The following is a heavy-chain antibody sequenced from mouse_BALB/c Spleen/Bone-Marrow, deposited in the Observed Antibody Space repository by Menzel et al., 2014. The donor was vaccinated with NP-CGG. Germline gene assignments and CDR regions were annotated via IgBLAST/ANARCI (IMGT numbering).Heavy chain of an antibody. CDR3: NAFGGNSGYAMDY. CDR2: IDPENGDT. Sequence: EVQLQQSGAELVRSGASVNLSCTASGFNIKDYYIHWVNQRPEQGLEWIGWIDPENGDTEYAPKFQGKATMTADTSSNTAYLQHRRLTSEDTAVYSCNAFGGNSGYAMDYWGQGTSVTVSS. J-gene: IGHJ4*01. D-gene: IGHD1-1*02. CDR1: GFNIKDYY. V-gene: IGHV14-4*02.